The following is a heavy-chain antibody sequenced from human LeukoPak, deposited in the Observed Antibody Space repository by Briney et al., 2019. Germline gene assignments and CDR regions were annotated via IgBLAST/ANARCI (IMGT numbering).Heavy chain of an antibody. V-gene: IGHV3-33*07. CDR2: IWYDGSKK. CDR1: GFTFSSHG. CDR3: ARLYSSGWADY. Sequence: QTGGSLRLSCSASGFTFSSHGMYWVRQAPGKGLEWVALIWYDGSKKYYADSVKGRFTISRDNSKNTLSLQMNSLRAEDTAVYFCARLYSSGWADYWGQGTLVTVSS. D-gene: IGHD6-19*01. J-gene: IGHJ4*02.